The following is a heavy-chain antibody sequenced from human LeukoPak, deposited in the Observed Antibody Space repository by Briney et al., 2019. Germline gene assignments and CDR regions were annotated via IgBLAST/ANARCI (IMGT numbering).Heavy chain of an antibody. Sequence: GGSLRLSCAASGFTFSSYWMSWVRQAPGKGLEWVANIEQDGSEKYYVDSVKGRFTISRDNAKNSLYLQMNSLRAEDTAVYYCARDLRIVVVPAALYYYYGMDVWGQGTTVTVSS. CDR3: ARDLRIVVVPAALYYYYGMDV. CDR2: IEQDGSEK. D-gene: IGHD2-2*01. J-gene: IGHJ6*02. V-gene: IGHV3-7*01. CDR1: GFTFSSYW.